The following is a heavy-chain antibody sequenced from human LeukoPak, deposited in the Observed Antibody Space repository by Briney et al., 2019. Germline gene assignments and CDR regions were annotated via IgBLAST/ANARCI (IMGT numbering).Heavy chain of an antibody. CDR3: ARSTRRDSEIALAEYFQH. CDR2: ISSSSSYI. Sequence: SGGSLRLSCAASGFTFSSYSMNWVRQAPGKGLEWVSSISSSSSYIYYADSVEGRFTISRDNAKNSLYLQMNSLRAEDTAVYYCARSTRRDSEIALAEYFQHWGQGTLVTVSS. D-gene: IGHD1-26*01. V-gene: IGHV3-21*04. CDR1: GFTFSSYS. J-gene: IGHJ1*01.